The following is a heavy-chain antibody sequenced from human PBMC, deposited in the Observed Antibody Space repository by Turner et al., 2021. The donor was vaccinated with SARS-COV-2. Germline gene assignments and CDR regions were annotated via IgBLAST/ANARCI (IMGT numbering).Heavy chain of an antibody. J-gene: IGHJ6*02. CDR3: ARLMDTAMDYYGKDV. CDR1: GGSISSRSYY. V-gene: IGHV4-39*01. CDR2: IYYSGNT. Sequence: QLQLQESGLGLVKPSETLSLTCFVSGGSISSRSYYWGWIRQPPGKGLEWIGNIYYSGNTYYNPSLKSRVTISVDTSKNQFSLKLTSVTAADTAVYYCARLMDTAMDYYGKDVWGQGTTVTVSS. D-gene: IGHD5-18*01.